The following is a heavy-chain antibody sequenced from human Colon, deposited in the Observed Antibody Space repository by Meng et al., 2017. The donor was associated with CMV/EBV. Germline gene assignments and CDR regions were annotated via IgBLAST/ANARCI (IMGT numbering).Heavy chain of an antibody. V-gene: IGHV3-11*04. CDR2: ISSSGSTI. D-gene: IGHD5-18*01. J-gene: IGHJ4*02. CDR1: FTFSDSY. CDR3: ARDSPDAGYSYGLDYFDY. Sequence: FTFSDSYRPWIRQAPGKGLEWVSYISSSGSTIYYADSVKGRFTISRDNAKNSLYLQMNSLRAEDTAVYYCARDSPDAGYSYGLDYFDYWGQGTLVTVSS.